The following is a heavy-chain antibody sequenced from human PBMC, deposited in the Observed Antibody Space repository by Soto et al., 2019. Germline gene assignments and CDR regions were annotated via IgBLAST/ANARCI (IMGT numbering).Heavy chain of an antibody. D-gene: IGHD6-6*01. Sequence: SETLSLTCTVSGVSINSDDYYWTWIRQPPGKGLEWIGYIYYNGRTSYNPSLQSRVTISIDTSNNHFSLKLNSVSAADSAVYYCARDRSNSPDYFDYWGQGTLFTAPQ. CDR3: ARDRSNSPDYFDY. CDR1: GVSINSDDYY. CDR2: IYYNGRT. J-gene: IGHJ4*02. V-gene: IGHV4-30-4*01.